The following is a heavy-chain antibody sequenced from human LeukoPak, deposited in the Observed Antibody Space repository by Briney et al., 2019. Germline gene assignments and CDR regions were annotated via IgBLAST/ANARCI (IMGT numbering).Heavy chain of an antibody. D-gene: IGHD6-19*01. V-gene: IGHV3-30*02. CDR3: AKREAVAGTSDFDS. Sequence: GGSLRLSCAASGFPLNDNGMHWVRQAPGKGLEWVAFIQNDGDNEQYIESVKGRFTISRDNAKNTLYLQMDSLRTEDTAVYYCAKREAVAGTSDFDSWGQGTLVTVSS. J-gene: IGHJ4*02. CDR2: IQNDGDNE. CDR1: GFPLNDNG.